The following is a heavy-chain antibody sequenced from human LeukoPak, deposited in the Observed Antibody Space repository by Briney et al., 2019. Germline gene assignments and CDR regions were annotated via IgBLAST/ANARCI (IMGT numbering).Heavy chain of an antibody. J-gene: IGHJ4*02. CDR3: AKDLRRAGTTREDYFDY. Sequence: GGSLRLSCAASGFTFSSYGMHWVRQAPGKGLEWVAFIRYDGSNKYYADSVKGRFTISRDNSKNTLYLQMNSLRAEDTAVYYCAKDLRRAGTTREDYFDYWGQGTLVTVSS. D-gene: IGHD1-7*01. CDR2: IRYDGSNK. V-gene: IGHV3-30*02. CDR1: GFTFSSYG.